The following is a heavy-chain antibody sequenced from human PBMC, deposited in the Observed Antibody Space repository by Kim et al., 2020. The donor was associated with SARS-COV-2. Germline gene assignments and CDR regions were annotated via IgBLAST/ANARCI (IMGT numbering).Heavy chain of an antibody. V-gene: IGHV3-43*02. CDR3: AKDGGPFEHRYYYYYYMDD. CDR2: ISGDGGST. D-gene: IGHD3-16*01. CDR1: GFTFDDYA. Sequence: GGSLRLSCAASGFTFDDYAMHWVRQAPGKGLEWVSLISGDGGSTYYADSVKGRFTISRDNSKNSLYLQMNSLRTEDTALYYCAKDGGPFEHRYYYYYYMDDWGKGTTVTVSS. J-gene: IGHJ6*03.